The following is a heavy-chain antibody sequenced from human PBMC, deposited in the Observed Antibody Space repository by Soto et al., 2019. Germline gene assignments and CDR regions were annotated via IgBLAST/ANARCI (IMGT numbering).Heavy chain of an antibody. CDR2: IIPIFGTA. CDR1: GGTFSSYA. D-gene: IGHD5-12*01. CDR3: ARVGIVATIRGWFDP. J-gene: IGHJ5*02. V-gene: IGHV1-69*12. Sequence: QVQLVQSGAEVKKPGSSVKVSCKASGGTFSSYAISWVRQAPGQGLEWMGGIIPIFGTANYAQKFQGRVTIXXDXSXXTAYMELSSLRSEDTAVYYCARVGIVATIRGWFDPWGQGTLVTVSS.